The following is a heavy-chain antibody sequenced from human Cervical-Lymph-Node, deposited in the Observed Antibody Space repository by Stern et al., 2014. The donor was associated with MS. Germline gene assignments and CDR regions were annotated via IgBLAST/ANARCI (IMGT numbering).Heavy chain of an antibody. CDR1: GYSFTANW. D-gene: IGHD4-17*01. J-gene: IGHJ4*02. Sequence: QLVQAGAEVKKPGESLKISCKGSGYSFTANWIAWGRQMPGKGLEWMGIIYPGDSDTRYSPSFQGQATISADKSISTAYLQWSSLKASDTAMYYCARDYGDYAFDYWGQGTLVTVSS. CDR3: ARDYGDYAFDY. CDR2: IYPGDSDT. V-gene: IGHV5-51*01.